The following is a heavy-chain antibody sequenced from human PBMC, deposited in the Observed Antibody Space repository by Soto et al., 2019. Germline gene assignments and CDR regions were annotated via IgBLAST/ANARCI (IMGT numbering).Heavy chain of an antibody. Sequence: ASVKVSCKPSGYTFTSYAIFWVRQAPGQRLEWMGWINAGNGDTKYSQKFQGRVTITRDTSASTAYMELSSLRSEDTAVYYCARESRDGYNYGRESYGMDVWGQGTTVTVSS. CDR3: ARESRDGYNYGRESYGMDV. CDR2: INAGNGDT. D-gene: IGHD5-12*01. J-gene: IGHJ6*02. CDR1: GYTFTSYA. V-gene: IGHV1-3*01.